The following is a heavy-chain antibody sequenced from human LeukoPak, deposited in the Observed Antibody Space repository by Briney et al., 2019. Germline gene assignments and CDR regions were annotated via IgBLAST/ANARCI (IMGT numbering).Heavy chain of an antibody. Sequence: ASVKVSCKASGYTFTDYYMHWVRQAPGQGLEWMGWINPNSGGTNYAQKFQGRVTMTRDTSISTAYMELSRLRSDDTAVYYCARDQSSSWYRRFDPWGQGTLVAVSS. J-gene: IGHJ5*02. D-gene: IGHD6-13*01. CDR2: INPNSGGT. CDR1: GYTFTDYY. V-gene: IGHV1-2*02. CDR3: ARDQSSSWYRRFDP.